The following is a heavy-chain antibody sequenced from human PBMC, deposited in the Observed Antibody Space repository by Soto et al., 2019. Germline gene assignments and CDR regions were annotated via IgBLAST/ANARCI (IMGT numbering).Heavy chain of an antibody. Sequence: GESLRISCKGSGYSFAGYWITWVRQKPGKGLEWMGRIDPSDSQTYYSPSFRGHVTISVTKSIATVFLQWSSLRASDTAMYYCARQIYDSDTGPNFQYYFDSWGQGTPVTVSS. D-gene: IGHD3-22*01. V-gene: IGHV5-10-1*01. CDR2: IDPSDSQT. J-gene: IGHJ4*02. CDR3: ARQIYDSDTGPNFQYYFDS. CDR1: GYSFAGYW.